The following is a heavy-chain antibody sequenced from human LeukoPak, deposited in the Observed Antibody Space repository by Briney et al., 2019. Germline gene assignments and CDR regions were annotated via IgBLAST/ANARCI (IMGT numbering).Heavy chain of an antibody. D-gene: IGHD3-10*01. CDR1: GYTFTSYG. CDR2: ISAYNGNT. J-gene: IGHJ5*02. V-gene: IGHV1-18*01. CDR3: ARVLGARGVINWFDP. Sequence: GASVKVSCKASGYTFTSYGISWVRQAPGQGLEWMGWISAYNGNTNYAQKLQGRVTMTTDTSTSTAYMELRSLRSDDTAVYYCARVLGARGVINWFDPWGQGTLVTVSS.